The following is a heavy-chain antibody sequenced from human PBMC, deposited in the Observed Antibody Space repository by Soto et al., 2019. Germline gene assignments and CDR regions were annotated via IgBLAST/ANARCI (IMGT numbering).Heavy chain of an antibody. J-gene: IGHJ6*02. D-gene: IGHD2-2*01. CDR3: ARGISGYIVVVNSALDL. CDR2: IASSSSHI. Sequence: GGSLRLFCAASGRTFSKYSMNCVRHAPGKWLEWVSSIASSSSHIYYADSMKGRFTISRDNAENSLYLQMNSLRADDTAVYFCARGISGYIVVVNSALDLWGQGTMVPVS. CDR1: GRTFSKYS. V-gene: IGHV3-21*01.